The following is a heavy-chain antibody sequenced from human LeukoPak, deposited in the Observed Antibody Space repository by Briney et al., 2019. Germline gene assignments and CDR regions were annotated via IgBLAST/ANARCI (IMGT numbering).Heavy chain of an antibody. J-gene: IGHJ5*02. V-gene: IGHV4-61*01. CDR3: ARDIGYGIPVGWFDP. CDR2: IYYSGST. Sequence: SETLSLTCTVSGGSVSSGSYYWSWIRQLPGKGLEWIGYIYYSGSTNYNPSLKSRVTISVDTSKNQFSLKLSSVTAADTAVYYCARDIGYGIPVGWFDPWGQGTLVTVSS. D-gene: IGHD2-15*01. CDR1: GGSVSSGSYY.